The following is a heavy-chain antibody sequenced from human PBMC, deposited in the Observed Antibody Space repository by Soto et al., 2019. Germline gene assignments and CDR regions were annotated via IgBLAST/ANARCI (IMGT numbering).Heavy chain of an antibody. J-gene: IGHJ6*02. CDR2: INHSGST. CDR3: AREGSYKNYYYYGMDV. CDR1: GGSFSGYY. Sequence: SETLSLTCAVYGGSFSGYYWRWIRQPPGEGLEWLGEINHSGSTNYNPSLKSRVTISVDTSKNQFSLKLSSVTAADTAVYYCAREGSYKNYYYYGMDVWGQGTTVTVSS. D-gene: IGHD2-15*01. V-gene: IGHV4-34*01.